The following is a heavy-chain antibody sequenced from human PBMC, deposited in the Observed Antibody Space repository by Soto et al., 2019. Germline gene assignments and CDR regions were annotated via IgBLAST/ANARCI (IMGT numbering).Heavy chain of an antibody. J-gene: IGHJ6*02. Sequence: GGSLRLSCAASGFTFSSYWMHWVRQAPGKGLVWVSRINSDGSSTSYADSVKGRFTISRDNAKNTLYLQMNSLRAEDTAVYYCARCTYYDFLSGLLQYYYYGMDVWGQGTTVTVSS. CDR3: ARCTYYDFLSGLLQYYYYGMDV. CDR2: INSDGSST. V-gene: IGHV3-74*01. CDR1: GFTFSSYW. D-gene: IGHD3-3*01.